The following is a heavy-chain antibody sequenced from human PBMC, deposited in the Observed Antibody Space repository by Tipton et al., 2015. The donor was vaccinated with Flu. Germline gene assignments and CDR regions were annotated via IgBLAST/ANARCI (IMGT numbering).Heavy chain of an antibody. D-gene: IGHD3-10*01. J-gene: IGHJ4*02. CDR1: GFTFSRYA. CDR3: AKDRWNYYGSGNYKDY. V-gene: IGHV3-23*01. CDR2: LSGSGGTT. Sequence: GSLRLSCAASGFTFSRYAMSWVRQAPGKGLEWVAALSGSGGTTYFAESVKGRFTISRDNSKNTLYLQMNSLRAEDTAVYYCAKDRWNYYGSGNYKDYWGQGTLVTVSS.